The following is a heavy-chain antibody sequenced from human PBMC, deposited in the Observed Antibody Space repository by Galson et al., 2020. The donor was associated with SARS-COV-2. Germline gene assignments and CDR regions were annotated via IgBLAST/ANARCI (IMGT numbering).Heavy chain of an antibody. Sequence: ASVKVSCQTSGYTFTSYYLHWVRQAPGQGLEWVGIINPRDDITTYAQKFQGRVTVTRDTSTSTAYMELSSLRRDDTAVYFCAREWGNISSWVIGYGGRGTLVTVST. D-gene: IGHD2-2*01. J-gene: IGHJ4*02. CDR2: INPRDDIT. CDR3: AREWGNISSWVIGY. V-gene: IGHV1-46*01. CDR1: GYTFTSYY.